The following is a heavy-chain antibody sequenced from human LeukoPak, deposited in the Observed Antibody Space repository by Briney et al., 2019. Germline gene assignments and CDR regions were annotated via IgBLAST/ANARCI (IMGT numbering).Heavy chain of an antibody. CDR2: IIPIFGTA. CDR3: AKSMKNWGSDAFDI. CDR1: GGTFSSYA. V-gene: IGHV1-69*01. J-gene: IGHJ3*02. D-gene: IGHD7-27*01. Sequence: SVKVSCKASGGTFSSYAISWVRQAPGQGLEWMGGIIPIFGTANYAQKFQGRVTITADESTSTAYMELSSLRAEDTAVYYCAKSMKNWGSDAFDIWGQGTMVTVSS.